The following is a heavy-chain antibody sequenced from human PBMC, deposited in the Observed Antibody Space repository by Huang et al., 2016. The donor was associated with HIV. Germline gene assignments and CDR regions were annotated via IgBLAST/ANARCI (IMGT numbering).Heavy chain of an antibody. CDR3: ARRFGAFDY. CDR2: INHSGST. CDR1: GGSFSGYY. D-gene: IGHD3-3*01. V-gene: IGHV4-34*01. J-gene: IGHJ4*02. Sequence: QVQLQQWGAGLLKPSETLSLTCAVYGGSFSGYYWSWIRQPPGKGLEWIGEINHSGSTNYNPSLKSRVTISVDTSKNQFSLKVSPVTAADTAIYYCARRFGAFDYWGQGTLVTVSS.